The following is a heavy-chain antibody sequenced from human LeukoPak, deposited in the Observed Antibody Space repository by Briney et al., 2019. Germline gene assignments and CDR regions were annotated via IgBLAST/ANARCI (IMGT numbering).Heavy chain of an antibody. V-gene: IGHV4-4*07. D-gene: IGHD3-10*01. Sequence: PSETLSLTCTVSGGSISSYYWSWIRQPPGKGLEWIGRIYTSGSTNYNPSLKSRVTMSVDTSKNQFSLKLSSVTAADTAVYYCARDRRVTMVRGAYYYYYYMDVWGKGTTVTISS. CDR1: GGSISSYY. CDR3: ARDRRVTMVRGAYYYYYYMDV. J-gene: IGHJ6*03. CDR2: IYTSGST.